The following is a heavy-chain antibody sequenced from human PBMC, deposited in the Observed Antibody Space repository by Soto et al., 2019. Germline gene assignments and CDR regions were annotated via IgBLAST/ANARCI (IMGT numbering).Heavy chain of an antibody. J-gene: IGHJ4*02. Sequence: QVQLVQSGAEVKKPGSSVKVSCKASGGTFSSYTISWVRQAPGQGLEWMGRIIPILGIANYAQKFQGRVTITADKSTSTAYMELSSLRSEDTAVYYCARSVPPRDYDSEVDYWGQGTLVTVSS. CDR1: GGTFSSYT. V-gene: IGHV1-69*02. CDR2: IIPILGIA. D-gene: IGHD3-3*01. CDR3: ARSVPPRDYDSEVDY.